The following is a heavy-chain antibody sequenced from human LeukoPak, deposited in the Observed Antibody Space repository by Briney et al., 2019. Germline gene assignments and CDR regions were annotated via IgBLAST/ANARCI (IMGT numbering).Heavy chain of an antibody. Sequence: PSETLSLTCTVSGGSISSYYWSWIRQPPGKGLEWIGNIYYSGSTNYNPSLKSRVTISVDTSKNQFSLKLNSVTAADTAVYYCARAPVRVPIYYYDSSGYYFDYWGQGTLVTVSS. J-gene: IGHJ4*02. CDR1: GGSISSYY. CDR3: ARAPVRVPIYYYDSSGYYFDY. D-gene: IGHD3-22*01. V-gene: IGHV4-59*12. CDR2: IYYSGST.